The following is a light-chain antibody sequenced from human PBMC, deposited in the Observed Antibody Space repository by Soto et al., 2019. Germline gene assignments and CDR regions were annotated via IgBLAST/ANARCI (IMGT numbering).Light chain of an antibody. J-gene: IGKJ4*01. CDR3: QLYNSYFVT. V-gene: IGKV1-5*03. CDR1: QSVNTW. CDR2: KAS. Sequence: DIQMTQSPSTLSASVGDRVTLTCRASQSVNTWLAWYQQKPGTAPKLLIYKASTLESGVPSRFSGSGSGTEFTLTSSSLQPDDFATYFCQLYNSYFVTFGGGTQVEI.